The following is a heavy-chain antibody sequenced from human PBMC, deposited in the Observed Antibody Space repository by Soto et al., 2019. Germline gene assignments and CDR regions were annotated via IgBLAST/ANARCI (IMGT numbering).Heavy chain of an antibody. Sequence: PGGSLRLSCAASGFTFSSYSMNWVRQAPGKGMEWVSSISSSSSYIYYADSVKGRFTISRDNAKNSLYLQMNSLRAEDTAVYYCARMPWGISYYYGMDVWGQGTTVTVSS. D-gene: IGHD3-16*01. V-gene: IGHV3-21*01. J-gene: IGHJ6*02. CDR1: GFTFSSYS. CDR2: ISSSSSYI. CDR3: ARMPWGISYYYGMDV.